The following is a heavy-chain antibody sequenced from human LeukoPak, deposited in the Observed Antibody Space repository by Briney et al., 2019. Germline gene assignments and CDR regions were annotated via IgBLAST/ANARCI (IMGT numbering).Heavy chain of an antibody. V-gene: IGHV3-7*01. CDR2: IKQDGSDK. D-gene: IGHD6-19*01. CDR1: GFTFSNYW. J-gene: IGHJ4*02. CDR3: ARGDSSAWYFDY. Sequence: PGGSLRLSCAASGFTFSNYWMNWVRQAPGKGLEWVANIKQDGSDKYYVDSVKGRFTISRDNAKNSLYLQMNSLRAEDTAVYYCARGDSSAWYFDYWGQGTLVTVSS.